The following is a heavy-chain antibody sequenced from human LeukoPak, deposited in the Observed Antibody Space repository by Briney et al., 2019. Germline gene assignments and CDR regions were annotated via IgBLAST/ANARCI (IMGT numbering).Heavy chain of an antibody. J-gene: IGHJ5*02. D-gene: IGHD2-2*01. V-gene: IGHV1-18*01. Sequence: ASVKVSCKASGYTFTSYGISWVRQAPGQGLEWMGWISAYNGNTNYAQKFQGRVTMTTDTSTSTAYMELRSLGSDGAAVYYCARDLGDIVVVPAAISLPWGQGTLVTVSS. CDR1: GYTFTSYG. CDR2: ISAYNGNT. CDR3: ARDLGDIVVVPAAISLP.